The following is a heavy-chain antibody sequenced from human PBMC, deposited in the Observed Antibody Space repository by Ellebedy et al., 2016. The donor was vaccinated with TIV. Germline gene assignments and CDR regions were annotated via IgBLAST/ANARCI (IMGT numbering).Heavy chain of an antibody. J-gene: IGHJ4*02. CDR1: GFTFSSYA. CDR3: ARGDIVVVPVGVDY. CDR2: ISGSGGST. D-gene: IGHD2-2*01. V-gene: IGHV3-23*01. Sequence: GGSLRLXXAASGFTFSSYAMSWVRQAPGKGLEWVSAISGSGGSTYYADSVKGRFTISRDNSKNTLYLQMNSLRVEDTAVYYCARGDIVVVPVGVDYWGQGTLVTVSS.